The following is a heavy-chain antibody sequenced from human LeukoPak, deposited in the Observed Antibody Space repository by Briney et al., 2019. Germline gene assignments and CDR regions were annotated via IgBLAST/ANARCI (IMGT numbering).Heavy chain of an antibody. D-gene: IGHD3-10*01. J-gene: IGHJ3*02. CDR3: AREISYRGVPGAFDI. CDR1: GGSLSGYY. V-gene: IGHV4-59*12. Sequence: SETLSLTCTVSGGSLSGYYWSWIRQPPGKGLEWIGYIYYIWSTNYNPTLKGRVTISVDTSKNQFSLKLSSLTAADTAVYYCAREISYRGVPGAFDIWGQGTMVTVSA. CDR2: IYYIWST.